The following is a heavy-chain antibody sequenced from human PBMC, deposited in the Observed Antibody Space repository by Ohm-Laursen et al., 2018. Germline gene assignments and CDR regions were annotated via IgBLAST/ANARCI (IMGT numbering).Heavy chain of an antibody. V-gene: IGHV4-4*07. CDR3: ARDPTQMATIGYFDY. J-gene: IGHJ4*02. CDR1: GGSISSYY. D-gene: IGHD5-24*01. Sequence: SQTLSLTCTVSGGSISSYYWGWIRQPAGKGLEWIGRIYTSGSTNYNPSLRSRVTMSVDTSKNQFSLKLSSVTAADTAVYYCARDPTQMATIGYFDYWGQGTLVTVSS. CDR2: IYTSGST.